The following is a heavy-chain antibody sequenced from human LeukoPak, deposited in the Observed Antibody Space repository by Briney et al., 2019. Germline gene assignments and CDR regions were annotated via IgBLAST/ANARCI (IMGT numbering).Heavy chain of an antibody. J-gene: IGHJ4*02. Sequence: GSLRLSCAASGFTFSSYAMSWVRQAPGKGLEWVSAISGSGGSTYYADSVKGRFTISRDNSKNTLYLQMNSLRAEDTAVYYCAKDLVPLTIFGVVIDYWGQGTLVTVSS. D-gene: IGHD3-3*01. V-gene: IGHV3-23*01. CDR2: ISGSGGST. CDR1: GFTFSSYA. CDR3: AKDLVPLTIFGVVIDY.